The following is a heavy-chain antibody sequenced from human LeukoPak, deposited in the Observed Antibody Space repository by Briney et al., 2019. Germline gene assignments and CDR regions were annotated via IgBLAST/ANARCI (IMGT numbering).Heavy chain of an antibody. V-gene: IGHV4-34*01. Sequence: PSETLSLTCAVYGGSFSGYYWSWIRQPPGKGLEWIGEINHSGSTNYNPSLKSRVTISVDTSKNQFSLKLSSVTAADTAVYYCARGVLLTGLYGMDVWGQGTTVTVSS. J-gene: IGHJ6*02. CDR2: INHSGST. CDR3: ARGVLLTGLYGMDV. CDR1: GGSFSGYY. D-gene: IGHD7-27*01.